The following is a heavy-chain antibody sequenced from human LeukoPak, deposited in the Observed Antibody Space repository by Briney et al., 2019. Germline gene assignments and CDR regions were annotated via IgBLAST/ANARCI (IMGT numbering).Heavy chain of an antibody. D-gene: IGHD3-16*02. Sequence: ASVKVFCKVSGYTLTELSMHWVRQAPGKGLEWMGGFDPEDAETIYAQKFQGRVTMTEDTSTDTAYMELSSLRSEDTAVYYCATGRYDYVWGSYRPSYYMDVWGKGTTVTIS. CDR1: GYTLTELS. CDR3: ATGRYDYVWGSYRPSYYMDV. J-gene: IGHJ6*03. CDR2: FDPEDAET. V-gene: IGHV1-24*01.